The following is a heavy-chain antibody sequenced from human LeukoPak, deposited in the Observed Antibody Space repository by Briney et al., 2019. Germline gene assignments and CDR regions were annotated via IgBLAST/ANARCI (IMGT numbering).Heavy chain of an antibody. J-gene: IGHJ6*03. Sequence: ASVKVSCKASGYTFTGYYMHWVRQAPGQGLEWMGWINPNSGGTNYAQKFQGRVTMTRDTSISTAYMELSSLRSEDTAVDYCASWGLGVRYFDWFPGDYYYYMDVWGKGTTVTISS. V-gene: IGHV1-2*02. CDR1: GYTFTGYY. CDR3: ASWGLGVRYFDWFPGDYYYYMDV. CDR2: INPNSGGT. D-gene: IGHD3-9*01.